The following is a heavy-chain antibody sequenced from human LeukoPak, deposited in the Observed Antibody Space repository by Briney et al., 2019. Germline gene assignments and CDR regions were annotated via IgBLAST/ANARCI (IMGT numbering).Heavy chain of an antibody. Sequence: SQTLSLTCAISVDSVSSNSAAWNWIRQSPSRGLEWLGRTYYRSKWYNDYAVSVKSRITINPDTSKNQFSLQLNSVTPEDTAVYFCARDRSYDSSGYYSYFDYWGQGTLVTVSS. CDR3: ARDRSYDSSGYYSYFDY. CDR1: VDSVSSNSAA. CDR2: TYYRSKWYN. J-gene: IGHJ4*02. V-gene: IGHV6-1*01. D-gene: IGHD3-22*01.